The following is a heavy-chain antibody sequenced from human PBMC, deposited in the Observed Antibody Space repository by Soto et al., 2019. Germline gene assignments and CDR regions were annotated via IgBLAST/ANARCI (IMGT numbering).Heavy chain of an antibody. V-gene: IGHV1-69*12. CDR1: GGTFSTYA. Sequence: QVQLVQSGAEVKKPESSVKVSCKAPGGTFSTYAISWDRQAPGQGLEWMGGIIPMFGTANYAQRFQDRVTITADESTNTVYMELSSLRSEDTAVYFCASGIHLWLRRINNGYSGWGQGTLVTVSS. D-gene: IGHD5-12*01. CDR2: IIPMFGTA. J-gene: IGHJ4*02. CDR3: ASGIHLWLRRINNGYSG.